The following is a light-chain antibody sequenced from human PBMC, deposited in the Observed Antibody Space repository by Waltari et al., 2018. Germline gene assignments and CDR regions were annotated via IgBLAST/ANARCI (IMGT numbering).Light chain of an antibody. CDR1: TGAVTSGHH. CDR2: DTN. J-gene: IGLJ3*02. V-gene: IGLV7-46*01. Sequence: QPVVTLEPSLTVSPGGTVTLPCGSSTGAVTSGHHPYWFQQKPGQAPLTLIYDTNKKHSWTPARFSGSLLGGEADLTLSGARPEDEAEYFCLLYYSGVRVFGGGTKLTVL. CDR3: LLYYSGVRV.